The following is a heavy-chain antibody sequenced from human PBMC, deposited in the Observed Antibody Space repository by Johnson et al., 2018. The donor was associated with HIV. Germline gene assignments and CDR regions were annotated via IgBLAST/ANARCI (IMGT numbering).Heavy chain of an antibody. D-gene: IGHD2-15*01. CDR1: GFNVDDDA. CDR3: ARAKDAAYPYDAFDV. CDR2: INYNGGST. J-gene: IGHJ3*01. V-gene: IGHV3-20*04. Sequence: VQLVESGGGVVRPGGSLRLSCAASGFNVDDDALSWVRQVPGKGLEWVSGINYNGGSTGYADSVRDRFSISRDNAKNSLYRQMDSLRAEDTAMYYCARAKDAAYPYDAFDVWGHGTMVIVSA.